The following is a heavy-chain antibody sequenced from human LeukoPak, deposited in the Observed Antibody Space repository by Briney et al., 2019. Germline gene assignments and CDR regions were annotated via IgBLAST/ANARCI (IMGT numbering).Heavy chain of an antibody. J-gene: IGHJ4*02. CDR1: AYTFTSYA. D-gene: IGHD6-13*01. V-gene: IGHV1-3*01. CDR3: ARVYSSSSHFDY. Sequence: ASVKVSCKASAYTFTSYAMHWVRQAPGQRLEWMGWINAGNGNTKYSQKFQGRVTITRDTSASTAYMELSSLRSEDTAVYYCARVYSSSSHFDYWGQGTLVTVSS. CDR2: INAGNGNT.